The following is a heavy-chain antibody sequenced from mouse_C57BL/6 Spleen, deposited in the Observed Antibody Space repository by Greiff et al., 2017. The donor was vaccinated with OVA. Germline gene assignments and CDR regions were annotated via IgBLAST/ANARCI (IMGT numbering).Heavy chain of an antibody. CDR3: AREGPYYGSSLFAY. J-gene: IGHJ3*01. D-gene: IGHD1-1*01. V-gene: IGHV5-4*01. CDR2: ISDGGSYT. CDR1: GFTFSSYA. Sequence: EVMLVESGGGLVKPGGSLKLSCAASGFTFSSYAMSWVRQTPEKRLEWVATISDGGSYTYYPDNVKGRFTISRDNAKNNLYLQMSHLKSEDTAMYYCAREGPYYGSSLFAYWGQGTLVTVSA.